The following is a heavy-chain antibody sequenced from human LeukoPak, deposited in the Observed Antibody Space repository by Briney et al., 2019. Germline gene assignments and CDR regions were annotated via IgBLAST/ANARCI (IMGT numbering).Heavy chain of an antibody. V-gene: IGHV6-1*01. CDR1: GDSVSSNSAA. Sequence: SQTLSLTCAISGDSVSSNSAAWNWIRQSPSRGLEWLGRTYYRSKRYNDYALYVKSRITINPDTSKNQFSLQLNSVTPEDTALYYCARNSGYDPWTGGFDYWGQGTLVTVSS. D-gene: IGHD5-12*01. CDR3: ARNSGYDPWTGGFDY. J-gene: IGHJ4*02. CDR2: TYYRSKRYN.